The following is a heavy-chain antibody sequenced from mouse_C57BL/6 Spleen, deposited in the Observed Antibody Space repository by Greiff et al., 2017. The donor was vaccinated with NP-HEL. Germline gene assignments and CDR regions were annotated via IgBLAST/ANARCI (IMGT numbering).Heavy chain of an antibody. J-gene: IGHJ4*01. V-gene: IGHV1-69*01. CDR3: ARRKKDGYPYAMDY. CDR1: GYTFTSYW. CDR2: IDPSDSYT. D-gene: IGHD2-3*01. Sequence: VQLQQPGAELVMPGASVKLSCKASGYTFTSYWMHWVKQRPGQGLEWIGEIDPSDSYTNYNQKFKGKSTLTVDKSSSTAYIQLSSLTSEDSAVYYCARRKKDGYPYAMDYWGQGTSVTVSS.